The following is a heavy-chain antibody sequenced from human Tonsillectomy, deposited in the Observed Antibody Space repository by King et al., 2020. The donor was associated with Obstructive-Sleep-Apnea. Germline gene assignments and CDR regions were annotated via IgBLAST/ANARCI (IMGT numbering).Heavy chain of an antibody. Sequence: QLQESGPGLVKPSETLSLTCTVSNYSISSSYYWGWIRQSPGKGLEWIGSIYRSGSTSYNPSLKGRVTISVDTSKNQFSLKLSSVTAADTAVYYCARDNSGYYYFDYWGQGTEVTVSS. CDR3: ARDNSGYYYFDY. D-gene: IGHD3-22*01. V-gene: IGHV4-38-2*02. CDR2: IYRSGST. J-gene: IGHJ4*02. CDR1: NYSISSSYY.